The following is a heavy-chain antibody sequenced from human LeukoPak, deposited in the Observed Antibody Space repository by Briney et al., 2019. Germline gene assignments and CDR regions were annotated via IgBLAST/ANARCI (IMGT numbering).Heavy chain of an antibody. Sequence: GGSLRLSCAASGFTFSGYAMTWVRQAPGKGLEWVSSITAGGTNTYRSASATGRFTISRDNSENTLYLQMNNLRAEDTAIYYCAKDSVAAAGFYLDYWGQGTLVTVSS. CDR1: GFTFSGYA. CDR3: AKDSVAAAGFYLDY. V-gene: IGHV3-23*01. CDR2: ITAGGTNT. J-gene: IGHJ4*02. D-gene: IGHD6-25*01.